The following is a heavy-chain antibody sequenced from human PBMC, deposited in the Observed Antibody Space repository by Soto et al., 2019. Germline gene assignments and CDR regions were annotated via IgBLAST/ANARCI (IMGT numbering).Heavy chain of an antibody. CDR2: ISDSGTGT. CDR1: GLTFSSYA. J-gene: IGHJ3*02. Sequence: EVQILESGGGLVQPGGSLRLSCAASGLTFSSYAMYWVRQAPGKGLAWVSGISDSGTGTYYADSVKGRFSISRDNSKNTVYLQIKSLRAEDTAVYYCAKDHTVVIRDAFDIWGKGTMVNVSS. V-gene: IGHV3-23*01. D-gene: IGHD3-22*01. CDR3: AKDHTVVIRDAFDI.